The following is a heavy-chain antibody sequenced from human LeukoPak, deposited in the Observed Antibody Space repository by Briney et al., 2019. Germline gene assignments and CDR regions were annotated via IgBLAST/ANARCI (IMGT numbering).Heavy chain of an antibody. J-gene: IGHJ4*02. V-gene: IGHV3-48*01. D-gene: IGHD3-9*01. CDR3: AKETSDWLGFDH. CDR1: GFTFSSYS. Sequence: QSGGSLRLSCAASGFTFSSYSMNWVRQAPGKGLEWVSYISSSSSTIYYADSVKGRFTISRDNSKNTLYLQMNTLRAKDTAMYYCAKETSDWLGFDHWGQGTLVTVSS. CDR2: ISSSSSTI.